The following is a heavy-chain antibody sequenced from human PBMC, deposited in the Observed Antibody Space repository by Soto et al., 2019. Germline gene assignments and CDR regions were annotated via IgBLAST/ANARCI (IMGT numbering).Heavy chain of an antibody. D-gene: IGHD5-12*01. CDR2: IHNSGST. V-gene: IGHV4-4*02. CDR1: VCSFTSNNW. J-gene: IGHJ4*02. Sequence: PSGTLSLTCAVSVCSFTSNNWWTWVRQPPGQGLEWVGYIHNSGSTYYRPSLKSRVIISSDASKNQFSLRLGSVTAADAAVYYCARGLNPFAYWGQGTLVTVSS. CDR3: ARGLNPFAY.